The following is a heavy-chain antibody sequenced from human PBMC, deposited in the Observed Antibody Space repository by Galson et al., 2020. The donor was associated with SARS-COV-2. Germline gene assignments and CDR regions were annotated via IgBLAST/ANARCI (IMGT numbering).Heavy chain of an antibody. CDR1: GGTFSSYA. Sequence: SVKVSCKASGGTFSSYAISWVRQAPGQGLEWMGGIIPIFGTANYAQKFQGRVTITADESTSTAYMELSSLRSEDTAVYYCATARQPYYYDSSGYYSFDYWGQGTLVTVSS. D-gene: IGHD3-22*01. CDR2: IIPIFGTA. V-gene: IGHV1-69*13. CDR3: ATARQPYYYDSSGYYSFDY. J-gene: IGHJ4*02.